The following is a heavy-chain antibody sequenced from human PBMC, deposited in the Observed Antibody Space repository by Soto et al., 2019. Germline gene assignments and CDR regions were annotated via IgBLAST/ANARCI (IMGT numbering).Heavy chain of an antibody. CDR3: ADVGPAFGLDV. V-gene: IGHV3-72*01. D-gene: IGHD1-26*01. CDR2: IKKRADSYTT. Sequence: EVPLVEFGGGLVQPGGSLRLACAASGLTFSDHHMDWVRQAPGKGLEWVGRIKKRADSYTTHYSASVKGRFTISRDDSRNSLYLQMDSLKTEDTAVYYCADVGPAFGLDVWGQGTTVTVSS. CDR1: GLTFSDHH. J-gene: IGHJ6*02.